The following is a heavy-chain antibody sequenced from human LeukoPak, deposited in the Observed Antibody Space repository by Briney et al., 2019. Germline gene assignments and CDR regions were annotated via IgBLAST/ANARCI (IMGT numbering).Heavy chain of an antibody. CDR2: TRNKANSYTT. J-gene: IGHJ4*02. CDR1: GFTFSDHY. CDR3: ARASYYYDSSGYLVYFDY. V-gene: IGHV3-72*01. D-gene: IGHD3-22*01. Sequence: GGSLRLSCAASGFTFSDHYMDWVRQAPGKGLEWVGRTRNKANSYTTEYAASVKGRFTISGDDSKNSLYLQMNSLKTEDTAVYYCARASYYYDSSGYLVYFDYWGQGTLVTVSS.